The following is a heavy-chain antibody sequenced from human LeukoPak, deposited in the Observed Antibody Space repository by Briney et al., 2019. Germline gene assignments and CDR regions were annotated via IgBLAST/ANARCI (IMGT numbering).Heavy chain of an antibody. D-gene: IGHD2-2*01. Sequence: ASETLSLTCTVSGGSINSSSNQWGWLRQPPGKGQEWIVSISYSGNTYYKPSLKSRVTVSVDTSKKQFSLKLSSVTAADTAVYFCARIPIVIVPAYFDSWGQGTLVTVSS. CDR1: GGSINSSSNQ. CDR3: ARIPIVIVPAYFDS. CDR2: ISYSGNT. J-gene: IGHJ4*02. V-gene: IGHV4-39*01.